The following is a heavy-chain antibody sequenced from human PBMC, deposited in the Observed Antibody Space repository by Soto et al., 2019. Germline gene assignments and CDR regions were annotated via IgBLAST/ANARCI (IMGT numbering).Heavy chain of an antibody. CDR2: ISYDGSNK. J-gene: IGHJ6*02. V-gene: IGHV3-30-3*01. CDR3: ARQVEMTYYYYGMDV. Sequence: GGSLRLSCAASGFTFSSYAMHWVRQAPGKGLEWVAVISYDGSNKYYADSVKGRFTISRDNSKNTLYLQMNSLRAEDTAVYYCARQVEMTYYYYGMDVWGQGTTVTVSS. D-gene: IGHD2-15*01. CDR1: GFTFSSYA.